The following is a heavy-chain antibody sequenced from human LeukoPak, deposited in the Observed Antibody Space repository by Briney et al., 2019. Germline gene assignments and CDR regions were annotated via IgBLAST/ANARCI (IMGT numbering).Heavy chain of an antibody. D-gene: IGHD6-19*01. Sequence: GGSLRLSCAASGFTFSSYWMSWVRQAPGKGLEWVANIKQDGSEKYYVDSVKGRFTISRDNAKNSLYLQMNSLRAGDTAVYYCARGIAVAVNDYWGQGTLVTVSS. J-gene: IGHJ4*02. CDR3: ARGIAVAVNDY. CDR1: GFTFSSYW. V-gene: IGHV3-7*04. CDR2: IKQDGSEK.